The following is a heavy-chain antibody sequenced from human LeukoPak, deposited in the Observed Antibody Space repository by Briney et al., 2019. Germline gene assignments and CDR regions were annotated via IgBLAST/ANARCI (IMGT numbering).Heavy chain of an antibody. CDR2: IYHSGST. Sequence: SETLSLTCAVSGYSISSGYYWGWIRQPPGKGLEWIGSIYHSGSTYYNPSLKSRVTISVDTSKSQFSLKLSSVTAADTAVYYCARSSRPTRYYYMDVWGKGTTVTVSS. V-gene: IGHV4-38-2*01. J-gene: IGHJ6*03. CDR3: ARSSRPTRYYYMDV. CDR1: GYSISSGYY.